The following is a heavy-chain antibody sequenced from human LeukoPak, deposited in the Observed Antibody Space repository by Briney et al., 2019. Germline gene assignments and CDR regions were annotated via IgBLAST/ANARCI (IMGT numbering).Heavy chain of an antibody. CDR1: GFTFSSYS. J-gene: IGHJ4*02. CDR3: AKDYYDSSGYFRVPHVFDY. V-gene: IGHV3-30*02. D-gene: IGHD3-22*01. Sequence: GGSLRLSCAASGFTFSSYSMNWVRQAPGKGLEWVAFIRHDGSNTYYADSVKGRFIISRGNSKNTLYLQMNSLRAEDTAVYYCAKDYYDSSGYFRVPHVFDYWGQGTLVTVSS. CDR2: IRHDGSNT.